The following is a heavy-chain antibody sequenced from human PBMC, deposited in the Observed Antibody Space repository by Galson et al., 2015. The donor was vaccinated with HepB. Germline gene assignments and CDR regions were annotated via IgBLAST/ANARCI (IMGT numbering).Heavy chain of an antibody. CDR3: AKGSGLPHRLPFDY. J-gene: IGHJ4*02. Sequence: SLRLSCAASGFTFSSYGMHWVRQAPGKGLEWVAVISYDGSNKYYADSVKGRFTISSDNSKNTLYLQMNSLRAEDTAVYYCAKGSGLPHRLPFDYWGQGTLVTVSS. D-gene: IGHD3-3*01. CDR1: GFTFSSYG. V-gene: IGHV3-30*18. CDR2: ISYDGSNK.